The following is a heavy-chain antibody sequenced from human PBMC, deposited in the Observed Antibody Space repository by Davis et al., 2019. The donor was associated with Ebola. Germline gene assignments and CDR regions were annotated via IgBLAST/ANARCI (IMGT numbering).Heavy chain of an antibody. CDR2: IIPIFGTA. J-gene: IGHJ5*02. D-gene: IGHD6-19*01. CDR3: ARDPNLQIAVAGMWGWFDP. Sequence: GGSLRLSCAASGFTFSSYAISWVRQAPGQGLEWMGGIIPIFGTANYAQKFQGRVTITADKSTSTAYMELSSLRSEDTAVYYCARDPNLQIAVAGMWGWFDPWGQGTLVTVSS. CDR1: GFTFSSYA. V-gene: IGHV1-69*06.